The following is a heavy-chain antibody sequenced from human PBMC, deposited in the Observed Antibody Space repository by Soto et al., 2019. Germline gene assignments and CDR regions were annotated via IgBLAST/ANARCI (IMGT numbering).Heavy chain of an antibody. D-gene: IGHD2-15*01. Sequence: GASVKVSCKASGYTLTGYGISWVRQAPGQGLEWMGWISAFNADTNYAQRLQGRVTMTTDTSTSTAYMELGSLRSDDTAVYYCARGTRDGRPSYYYYGMDVWGQGTTVTVSS. J-gene: IGHJ6*02. V-gene: IGHV1-18*04. CDR3: ARGTRDGRPSYYYYGMDV. CDR2: ISAFNADT. CDR1: GYTLTGYG.